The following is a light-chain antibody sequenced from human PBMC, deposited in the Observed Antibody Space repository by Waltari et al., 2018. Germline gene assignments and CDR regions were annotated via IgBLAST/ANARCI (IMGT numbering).Light chain of an antibody. Sequence: AIRITQSPSSLSASTRDRVTITCRASQGISSYLAWYQQKPGKAPKVLIYAASTLQSGVPSRFSGSGSGTDFTLTISCLQSEDFAIYYCQQYYSNPATFGQGTKVEIK. CDR1: QGISSY. CDR2: AAS. CDR3: QQYYSNPAT. J-gene: IGKJ1*01. V-gene: IGKV1-8*01.